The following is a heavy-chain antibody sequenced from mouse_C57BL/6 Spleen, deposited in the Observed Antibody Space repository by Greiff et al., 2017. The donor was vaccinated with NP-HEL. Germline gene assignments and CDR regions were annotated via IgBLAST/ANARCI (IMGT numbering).Heavy chain of an antibody. CDR3: ARDSNYPLDY. D-gene: IGHD2-5*01. V-gene: IGHV1-69*01. CDR1: GYTFTSYW. Sequence: QVQLQQPGAELVMPGASVKLSCKASGYTFTSYWMHWVKQRPGQGLEWIGEIDPSDSYTNYNQKFKGKSTLTVDKSSSPAYMQLSSLTSEDSAVYYCARDSNYPLDYWGQGTSVTVSS. CDR2: IDPSDSYT. J-gene: IGHJ4*01.